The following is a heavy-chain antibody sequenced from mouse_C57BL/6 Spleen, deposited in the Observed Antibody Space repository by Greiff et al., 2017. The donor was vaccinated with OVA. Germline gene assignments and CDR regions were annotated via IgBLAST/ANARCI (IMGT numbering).Heavy chain of an antibody. D-gene: IGHD1-3*01. J-gene: IGHJ3*01. V-gene: IGHV1-69*01. Sequence: VQLQQPGAELVMPGASVKLSCKASGYTFTSYWMHWVKQRPGQGLEWIGEIDPSDSYTNYNQKFKGKSTLTVDKSSSTAYMQLSSLTSEDSAVYYCARWIRQWGFAYWGQGTLVTVSA. CDR2: IDPSDSYT. CDR1: GYTFTSYW. CDR3: ARWIRQWGFAY.